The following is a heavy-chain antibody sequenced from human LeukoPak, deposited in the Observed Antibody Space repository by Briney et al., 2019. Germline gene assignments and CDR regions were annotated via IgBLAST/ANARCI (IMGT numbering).Heavy chain of an antibody. CDR2: ISAYNGNT. CDR1: GYTFTSYG. Sequence: GASVKVCCKDSGYTFTSYGISWVRQAPGQGLEWMGWISAYNGNTNYAQKLQGRVTMTTDTSTSTAYMELRSLRSDDTAVYYCARDSRWLRFEFGDYWGQGTLVTVSS. CDR3: ARDSRWLRFEFGDY. J-gene: IGHJ4*02. V-gene: IGHV1-18*01. D-gene: IGHD5-12*01.